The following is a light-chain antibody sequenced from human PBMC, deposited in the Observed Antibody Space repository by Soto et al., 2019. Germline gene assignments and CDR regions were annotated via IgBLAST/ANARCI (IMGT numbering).Light chain of an antibody. CDR3: SSYAGSNNV. CDR2: EVS. J-gene: IGLJ2*01. Sequence: QSALTQPPSASGSPGQSVTISCTGTSSDAGGYNYVSWYQQYPGKAPKLMIYEVSKRPSGVPDRFSGSKSGNTASLTVSGLQAEDEADYYCSSYAGSNNVFGGGTKVTVL. V-gene: IGLV2-8*01. CDR1: SSDAGGYNY.